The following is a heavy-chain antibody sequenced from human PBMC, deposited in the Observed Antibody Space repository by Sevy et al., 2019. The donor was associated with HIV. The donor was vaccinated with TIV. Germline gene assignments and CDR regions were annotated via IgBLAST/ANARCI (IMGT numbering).Heavy chain of an antibody. CDR2: ISSGFSK. CDR1: GFTFNVYE. CDR3: TNYVHN. Sequence: GGSLRLSCAASGFTFNVYEMNWVRQAPGKGLEWVSYISSGFSKSYADSVKGRFTISRDNTKNSLYLQMNSLRAEDTAVYYCTNYVHNWGQGTLVTVSS. J-gene: IGHJ4*02. V-gene: IGHV3-48*03.